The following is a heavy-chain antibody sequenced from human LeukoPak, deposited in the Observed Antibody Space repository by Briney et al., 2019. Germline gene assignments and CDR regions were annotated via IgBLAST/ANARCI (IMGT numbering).Heavy chain of an antibody. J-gene: IGHJ6*03. CDR2: ISSSSTI. D-gene: IGHD3-10*01. CDR1: GFTFSSYS. V-gene: IGHV3-48*01. CDR3: ARDPAGSGPYYYYYYMDV. Sequence: GSLRLSCAASGFTFSSYSMNWVRQAPGKGLEWVSYISSSSTIYYADSVKGRFTISRDNAKNSLYLQMNSLRAEDTAVYYCARDPAGSGPYYYYYYMDVWGKGTTVTVSS.